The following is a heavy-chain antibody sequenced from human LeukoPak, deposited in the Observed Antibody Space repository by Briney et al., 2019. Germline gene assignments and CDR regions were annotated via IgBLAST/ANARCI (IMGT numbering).Heavy chain of an antibody. V-gene: IGHV3-23*01. CDR3: VNTDSGKYWASGY. CDR1: GFTFRNYA. D-gene: IGHD3-22*01. CDR2: ITGSGDTT. J-gene: IGHJ1*01. Sequence: SGGSLRLSCAASGFTFRNYAMSWVRQAPGKGPEWVSSITGSGDTTYYADPVRGRFTISRDNSRNTLSLQMNSLRAEDTAFYYCVNTDSGKYWASGYWGQGRQATVSS.